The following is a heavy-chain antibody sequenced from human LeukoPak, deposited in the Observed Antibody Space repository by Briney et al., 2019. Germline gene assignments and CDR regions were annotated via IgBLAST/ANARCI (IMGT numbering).Heavy chain of an antibody. CDR1: GFTFTTYG. D-gene: IGHD1-26*01. V-gene: IGHV3-23*01. Sequence: PGGSLRLSCAATGFTFTTYGMTWVRQAPGKGLEWVSSIRDSGGFTYYADFVKGRFTISRDNSKNTLYLQINSLRAEDTAVYYCVRGTWGFDPWGQGTLVTVSS. CDR2: IRDSGGFT. CDR3: VRGTWGFDP. J-gene: IGHJ5*02.